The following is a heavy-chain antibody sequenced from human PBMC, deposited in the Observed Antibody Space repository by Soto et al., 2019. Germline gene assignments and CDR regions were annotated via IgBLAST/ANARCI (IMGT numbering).Heavy chain of an antibody. CDR2: IFYSGST. V-gene: IGHV4-59*01. J-gene: IGHJ4*02. Sequence: PSETLSLTCTVSGGFISSYYWSWIRQPPGKGLEWIGNIFYSGSTNYNPSLKTRVTISVDTSNNRFSLKLNSVTTADTAVYYGAIRRNTMTGDFDSWGQGTLVTVSS. CDR1: GGFISSYY. CDR3: AIRRNTMTGDFDS. D-gene: IGHD3-3*01.